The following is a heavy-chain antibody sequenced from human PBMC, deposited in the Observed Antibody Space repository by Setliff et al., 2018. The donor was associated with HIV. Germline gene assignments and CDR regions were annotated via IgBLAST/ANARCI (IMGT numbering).Heavy chain of an antibody. J-gene: IGHJ4*02. CDR1: GFTFSSHW. Sequence: GESLTLSCAASGFTFSSHWMSWIRQAPGEGLEWVASIKQDGSTTYYADSVQGRFTISRDIAENSLHPQMNSLRAEDTAVYYCARDASRSWYAFFDFWGQGSLVTVSS. CDR2: IKQDGSTT. D-gene: IGHD6-13*01. CDR3: ARDASRSWYAFFDF. V-gene: IGHV3-7*01.